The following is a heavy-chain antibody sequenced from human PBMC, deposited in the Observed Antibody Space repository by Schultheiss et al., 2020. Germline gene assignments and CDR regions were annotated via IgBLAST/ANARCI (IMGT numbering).Heavy chain of an antibody. CDR1: GFTFSSYG. Sequence: GESLKISCAASGFTFSSYGMHWVRQAPGKGLEWVSYISSSSSTIYYADSVKGRFTISRDNAKNSLYLQMNSLRDEDTAVYYCARDQRRAGGAFDIWGQGTMVTVSS. V-gene: IGHV3-48*02. CDR3: ARDQRRAGGAFDI. J-gene: IGHJ3*02. CDR2: ISSSSSTI. D-gene: IGHD3-10*01.